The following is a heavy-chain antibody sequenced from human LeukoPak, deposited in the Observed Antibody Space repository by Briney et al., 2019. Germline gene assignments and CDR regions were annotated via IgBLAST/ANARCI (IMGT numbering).Heavy chain of an antibody. CDR2: IASKGKNYAT. Sequence: GGSLKLSCATSGFTFSASAINWVRQASGKGLEWVGRIASKGKNYATEYAASVKGRFTISRDDSKNTAYLQMNSLETEDTAVYYCSRSGGDGATGEWSQGTLVTVSS. J-gene: IGHJ4*02. V-gene: IGHV3-73*01. CDR1: GFTFSASA. CDR3: SRSGGDGATGE. D-gene: IGHD1-26*01.